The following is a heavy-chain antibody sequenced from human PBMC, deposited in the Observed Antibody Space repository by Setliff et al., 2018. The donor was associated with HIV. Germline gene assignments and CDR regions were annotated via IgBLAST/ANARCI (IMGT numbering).Heavy chain of an antibody. CDR3: ARGKIVVVPAAMRPFDY. CDR1: GFTVSSYW. Sequence: PGGSLRLSCAASGFTVSSYWMHWVRQAPGKGLVWVSRINSDGSSTSYADSVKGRFTISRDNAKNTLYLHMNSLRAEDTAVYYCARGKIVVVPAAMRPFDYWGQGTLVTVSS. CDR2: INSDGSST. J-gene: IGHJ4*02. V-gene: IGHV3-74*01. D-gene: IGHD2-2*01.